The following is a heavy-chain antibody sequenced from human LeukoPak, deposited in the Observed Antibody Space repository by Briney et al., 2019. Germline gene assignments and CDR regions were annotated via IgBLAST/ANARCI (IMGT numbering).Heavy chain of an antibody. V-gene: IGHV3-9*01. CDR3: AINGGGDSGYGNFDY. D-gene: IGHD5-12*01. J-gene: IGHJ4*02. CDR1: GFTFDDYA. CDR2: INWNSDSI. Sequence: GRSLRLSCAVSGFTFDDYAMHWVRQVPGKGLEWVSGINWNSDSIGYADSVKGRFTTSRDNAKNSLYLQMNSLRTEDTAFYYCAINGGGDSGYGNFDYWGQGTLVTVSS.